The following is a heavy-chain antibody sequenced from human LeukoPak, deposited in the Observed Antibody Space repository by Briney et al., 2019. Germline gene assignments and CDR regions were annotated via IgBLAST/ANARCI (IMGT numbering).Heavy chain of an antibody. D-gene: IGHD3-9*01. Sequence: GASVKVSCKASGYTFTSYGISWVRQAPGQGLEWMGWISAYSGDTNLAQRLQGRVTMTTNTSTSTAYMELRSLRSDDTAVYYCARGHVFSGDDMDVWGQGTTVTVSS. V-gene: IGHV1-18*01. CDR3: ARGHVFSGDDMDV. J-gene: IGHJ6*02. CDR1: GYTFTSYG. CDR2: ISAYSGDT.